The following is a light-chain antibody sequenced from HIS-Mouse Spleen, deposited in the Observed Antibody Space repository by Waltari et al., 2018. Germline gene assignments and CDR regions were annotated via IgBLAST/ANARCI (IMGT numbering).Light chain of an antibody. J-gene: IGLJ2*01. V-gene: IGLV2-14*03. Sequence: PGQSITISCTGTSSDVGGYNYVSWYQQHPGKAPKLMIYDVSNRPSGVSNRFSGSKTGNTASLTISGLQGADEADYYCSSYTSSSTLVVFGGGTKLTVL. CDR2: DVS. CDR3: SSYTSSSTLVV. CDR1: SSDVGGYNY.